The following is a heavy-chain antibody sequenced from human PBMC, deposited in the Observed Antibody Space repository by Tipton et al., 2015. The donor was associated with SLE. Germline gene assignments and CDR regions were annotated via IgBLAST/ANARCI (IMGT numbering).Heavy chain of an antibody. J-gene: IGHJ5*02. Sequence: LRLSCTVSGDSISSGGYFWTWIRQHPGAGLEWIGYIHHSGRTDYNPSLRSRVTISRDTSKNQFSLNVNSVTAADTAVYYCARQHSGGATDTWGQGTLVTVSS. D-gene: IGHD1-26*01. CDR1: GDSISSGGYF. CDR3: ARQHSGGATDT. V-gene: IGHV4-31*03. CDR2: IHHSGRT.